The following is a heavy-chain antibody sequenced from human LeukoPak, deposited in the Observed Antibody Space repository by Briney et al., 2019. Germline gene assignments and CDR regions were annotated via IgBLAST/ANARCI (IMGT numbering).Heavy chain of an antibody. Sequence: GESLKISCKGSGYSFTTYWIGWVRQMPGKGLEWMGIIYPGNSDTRYSPSFQGQVTISVDKSISTAYLQWSSLKASDTAMYYCARSMHTAMISHYYAMDVWGQGTAVTVSS. CDR3: ARSMHTAMISHYYAMDV. V-gene: IGHV5-51*01. J-gene: IGHJ6*02. CDR2: IYPGNSDT. CDR1: GYSFTTYW. D-gene: IGHD5-18*01.